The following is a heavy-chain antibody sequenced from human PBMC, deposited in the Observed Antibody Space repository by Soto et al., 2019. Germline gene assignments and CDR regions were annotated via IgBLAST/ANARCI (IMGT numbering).Heavy chain of an antibody. V-gene: IGHV4-61*01. J-gene: IGHJ4*02. CDR1: GGSITSGPYY. D-gene: IGHD2-21*01. CDR2: IYYNGTN. CDR3: ARDVSDLSDF. Sequence: SETLSLTCTVSGGSITSGPYYWSWIRQPPGKGLQWIGCIYYNGTNNYNPSLRSRVTMSVDTSKNQFSLKMNSVTASDTAVYYCARDVSDLSDFCARGSLVPVSS.